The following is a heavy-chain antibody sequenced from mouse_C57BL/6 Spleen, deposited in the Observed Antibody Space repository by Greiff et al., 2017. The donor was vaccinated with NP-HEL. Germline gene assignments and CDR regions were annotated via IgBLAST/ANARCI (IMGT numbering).Heavy chain of an antibody. J-gene: IGHJ4*01. CDR2: ISSGSSTI. Sequence: EVKLVESGGGLVKPGGSLKLSCAASGFTFSDYGMHWVRQAPEKGLEWVAYISSGSSTIYYADTVKGRFTISRDNAKNTLFLQMTSLRSEDTAMYYCARATIVTPYYAMDYWGQGTSVTVSS. CDR1: GFTFSDYG. V-gene: IGHV5-17*01. D-gene: IGHD2-5*01. CDR3: ARATIVTPYYAMDY.